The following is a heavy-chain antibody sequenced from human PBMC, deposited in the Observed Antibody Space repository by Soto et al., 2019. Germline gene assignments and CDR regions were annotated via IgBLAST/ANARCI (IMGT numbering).Heavy chain of an antibody. CDR3: ARPSYSSSRYYGMDV. Sequence: PGESRKISCKGSGYSFTSYWIGWVRQMPGKGLEWMGIIYPGDSDTRYSPSFEGQVTISADKSITTAYLQWSSLKASDTAMYYCARPSYSSSRYYGMDVWGQGTTVTVSS. CDR2: IYPGDSDT. V-gene: IGHV5-51*01. CDR1: GYSFTSYW. J-gene: IGHJ6*02. D-gene: IGHD6-6*01.